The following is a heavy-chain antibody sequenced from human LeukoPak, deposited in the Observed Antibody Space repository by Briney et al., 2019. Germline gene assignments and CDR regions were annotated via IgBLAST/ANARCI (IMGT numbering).Heavy chain of an antibody. CDR1: RFTFSTDA. J-gene: IGHJ3*02. Sequence: VGSLRLSCAVSRFTFSTDAMTSVPQAPGNQLKCVSAISGSGGSTYYADSVKGRFTISRDNSKNTLYLQMNSLRAEDTAVYYCAKDQSRWLQTAGDAFDIWGQGTMVTVSS. CDR3: AKDQSRWLQTAGDAFDI. V-gene: IGHV3-23*01. D-gene: IGHD5-12*01. CDR2: ISGSGGST.